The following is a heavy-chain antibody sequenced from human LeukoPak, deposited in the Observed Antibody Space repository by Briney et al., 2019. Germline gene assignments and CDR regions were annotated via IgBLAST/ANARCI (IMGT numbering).Heavy chain of an antibody. CDR1: GGTFSSYA. J-gene: IGHJ4*02. CDR2: IIPLFGIA. Sequence: VASVKVSCKASGGTFSSYAISWVRQAPGQGLEWMGRIIPLFGIANYAQKFQGRVTITADKSTSTAYMELSSLRSEDTAVYYCARAPSSGSYFDYWGQGTLVTVSS. D-gene: IGHD1-26*01. CDR3: ARAPSSGSYFDY. V-gene: IGHV1-69*04.